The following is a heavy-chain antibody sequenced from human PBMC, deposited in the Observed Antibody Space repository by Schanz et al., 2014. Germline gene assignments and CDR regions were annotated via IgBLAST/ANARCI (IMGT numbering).Heavy chain of an antibody. CDR2: VSPVSGGT. Sequence: QVQLVQSGAEVKKPGASVKVSCQASGRPLSAYHIHWARQAPGQGLQWMGWVSPVSGGTNYAQKFQGRVTMTRDTSTSTVYMYLSSLRSEDTAVYYCARRYSSGWYEFDYWGQGTLVTVSS. V-gene: IGHV1-2*02. CDR3: ARRYSSGWYEFDY. D-gene: IGHD6-19*01. CDR1: GRPLSAYH. J-gene: IGHJ4*02.